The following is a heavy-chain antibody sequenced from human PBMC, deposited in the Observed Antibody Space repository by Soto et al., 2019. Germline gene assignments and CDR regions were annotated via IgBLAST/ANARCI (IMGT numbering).Heavy chain of an antibody. V-gene: IGHV3-13*01. CDR2: IGTLHDT. CDR3: ARQASYWHGGGGWFDP. CDR1: GFTFSAYD. Sequence: EVQLVESGGGLVQPGGSLRLSCAASGFTFSAYDMHWVRQPTGKGLEWVSAIGTLHDTYYPDSVKGRFTISRENAKNSLYLHMNSPTTGDTAVYYCARQASYWHGGGGWFDPWGQGTLVTVSS. D-gene: IGHD2-8*02. J-gene: IGHJ5*02.